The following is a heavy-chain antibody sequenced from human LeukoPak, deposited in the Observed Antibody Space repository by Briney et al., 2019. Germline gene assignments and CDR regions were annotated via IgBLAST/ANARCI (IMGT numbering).Heavy chain of an antibody. CDR2: INPSGGST. V-gene: IGHV1-46*04. CDR1: GSTFTSCY. CDR3: ARDGGPRHYYDSIGPSRDAFDI. J-gene: IGHJ3*02. Sequence: ASVTVSCKASGSTFTSCYMHWVRQAPGPRREWMGMINPSGGSTSYAQKLKGRGTMTRDPSTSTVYMELSSLRSEDTAVYYCARDGGPRHYYDSIGPSRDAFDIWGQGTMVTVSS. D-gene: IGHD3-22*01.